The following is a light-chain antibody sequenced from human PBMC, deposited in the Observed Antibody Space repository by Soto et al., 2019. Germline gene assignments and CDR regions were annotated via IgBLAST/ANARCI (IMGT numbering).Light chain of an antibody. V-gene: IGLV2-18*02. Sequence: QSVLTQPPSVSGSHGQSVAISCTGTSSDVGSYNRVSWYQQPPGAAPKLMIYEVSNRPSGVPDRFSGSKSGNTASLTISGLQAEDEADYYCNSYTGSSTYVFGTGTKVTV. CDR2: EVS. CDR3: NSYTGSSTYV. J-gene: IGLJ1*01. CDR1: SSDVGSYNR.